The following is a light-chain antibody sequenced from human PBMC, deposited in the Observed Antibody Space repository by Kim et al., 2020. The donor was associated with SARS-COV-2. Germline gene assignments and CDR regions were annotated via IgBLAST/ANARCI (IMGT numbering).Light chain of an antibody. CDR2: VTS. V-gene: IGKV3-20*01. CDR1: HTINSVY. J-gene: IGKJ2*01. CDR3: QQYSSSPYT. Sequence: SGERASPAFRAIHTINSVYLTWYQQNARQAPRLPIYVTSSRATGIPDRFSGSRSGIDVTLTISRLEPEDFAVYYCQQYSSSPYTFGQGTKREI.